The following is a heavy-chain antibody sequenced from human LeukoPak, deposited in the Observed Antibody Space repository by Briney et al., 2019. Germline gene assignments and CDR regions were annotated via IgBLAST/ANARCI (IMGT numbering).Heavy chain of an antibody. D-gene: IGHD1-26*01. CDR3: ARDPPTSGSYFLRDPIRDAFDI. CDR1: GGSISSYY. V-gene: IGHV4-59*12. Sequence: SETLSLTCTVSGGSISSYYWSWIRQPPGEGLEWIGYIYYSGSTNYNPSLKSRVTISVDTSKNQFSLKLSSVTAADTAVYYCARDPPTSGSYFLRDPIRDAFDIWGQGTMVTVSS. J-gene: IGHJ3*02. CDR2: IYYSGST.